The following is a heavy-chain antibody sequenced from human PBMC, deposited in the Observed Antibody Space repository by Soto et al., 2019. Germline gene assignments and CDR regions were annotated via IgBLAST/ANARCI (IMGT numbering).Heavy chain of an antibody. CDR3: ARAGEWELPIDY. J-gene: IGHJ4*02. V-gene: IGHV3-21*01. CDR2: ISSSSSYI. CDR1: GLTFSSYS. D-gene: IGHD1-26*01. Sequence: GGSLRLSCAASGLTFSSYSMNWVRQAPGKGLEWVSSISSSSSYIYYADSVKGRFTISRDNAKNSLYLQMNSLRAEDTAVYYCARAGEWELPIDYWGQGTLVTSPQ.